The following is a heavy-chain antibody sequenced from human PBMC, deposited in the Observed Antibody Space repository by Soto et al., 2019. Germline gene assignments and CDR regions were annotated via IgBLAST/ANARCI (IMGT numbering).Heavy chain of an antibody. J-gene: IGHJ4*02. D-gene: IGHD6-13*01. CDR2: IIPVFGTP. CDR3: ARGGALSTSWYWGDGLDS. Sequence: SVKVSCKASGYSFSSHAITWVRQAPGQGLEWTGGIIPVFGTPSYAQKFQGRVTISADKSTNTSYLELRSLRSEDTAVYYCARGGALSTSWYWGDGLDSWGQGTQVTVSS. CDR1: GYSFSSHA. V-gene: IGHV1-69*06.